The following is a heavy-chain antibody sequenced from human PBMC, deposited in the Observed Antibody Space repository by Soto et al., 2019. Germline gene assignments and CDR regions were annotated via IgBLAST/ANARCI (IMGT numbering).Heavy chain of an antibody. CDR1: GFTFSGSA. V-gene: IGHV3-73*02. Sequence: EVQLVESGGGLVQPGGSLKLSCAASGFTFSGSAVHWVRQASGKGLEWVGRIRNKVNSYATAYAASVKGRFTVSRDDSKNTAYLQMNSLETEDTAVYYCTRPNEFGDYDWYFDLWGRGTLVTVSS. CDR2: IRNKVNSYAT. J-gene: IGHJ2*01. D-gene: IGHD4-17*01. CDR3: TRPNEFGDYDWYFDL.